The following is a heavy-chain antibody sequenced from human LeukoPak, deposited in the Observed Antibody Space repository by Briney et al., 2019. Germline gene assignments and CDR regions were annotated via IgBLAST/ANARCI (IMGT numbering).Heavy chain of an antibody. V-gene: IGHV3-11*01. Sequence: PGGSLRLSCAASGFALSDYYISWIRQAPGQGLEWISYISHTSRTIYYAEPVKGRFTISRDNTENLVYLQMNRLRANDTSVSYRARNNWSYDFQLDYWGQGPLVTVSS. J-gene: IGHJ4*02. CDR3: ARNNWSYDFQLDY. CDR2: ISHTSRTI. CDR1: GFALSDYY. D-gene: IGHD1-7*01.